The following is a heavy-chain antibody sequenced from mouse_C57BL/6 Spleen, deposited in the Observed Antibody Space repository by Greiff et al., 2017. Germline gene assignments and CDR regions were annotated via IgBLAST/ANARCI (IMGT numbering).Heavy chain of an antibody. V-gene: IGHV5-4*01. D-gene: IGHD2-4*01. CDR2: ISDGGSYT. CDR1: GFTFSSYA. CDR3: ARDRGYYDYDHWYFDV. Sequence: EVHLVESGGGLVKPGGSLKLSCAASGFTFSSYAMSWVRQTPEKRLEWVATISDGGSYTYYPDNVKGRFTISRDNAKNNLYLQMSQLKSEDTAMYYCARDRGYYDYDHWYFDVWGTGTTVTVSS. J-gene: IGHJ1*03.